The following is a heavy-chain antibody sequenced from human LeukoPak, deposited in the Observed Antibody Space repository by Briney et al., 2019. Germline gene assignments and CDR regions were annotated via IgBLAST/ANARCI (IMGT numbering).Heavy chain of an antibody. CDR3: ARDKVADY. V-gene: IGHV3-21*01. Sequence: PGGSLRLSCAASGFTFSIYSMICVRQTPGKGLEWVSSITSSSSYIYYADSLKGRFTISRDNAQNSLYLQMDSLGAEETAVYYCARDKVADYWGQGTLVTVSS. CDR1: GFTFSIYS. J-gene: IGHJ4*02. CDR2: ITSSSSYI. D-gene: IGHD2-15*01.